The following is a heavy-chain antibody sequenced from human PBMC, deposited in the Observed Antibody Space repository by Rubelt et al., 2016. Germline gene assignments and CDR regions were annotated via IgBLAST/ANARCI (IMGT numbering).Heavy chain of an antibody. Sequence: AASVQGRFTISRDDSKNTAYLQMNSLKTEDTAVYYCTRHRVDYDILTGYGGIYYYGMDVWGQGTTVTVSS. CDR3: TRHRVDYDILTGYGGIYYYGMDV. J-gene: IGHJ6*02. D-gene: IGHD3-9*01. V-gene: IGHV3-73*01.